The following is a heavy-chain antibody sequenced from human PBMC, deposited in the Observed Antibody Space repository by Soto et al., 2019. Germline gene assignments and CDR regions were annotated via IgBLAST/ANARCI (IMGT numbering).Heavy chain of an antibody. CDR1: GGSISSYY. CDR2: IYYSGST. V-gene: IGHV4-59*08. CDR3: ARRSIAVAGYYFDY. Sequence: SETLSLTCTVSGGSISSYYWSWIRQPPGKGLEWIGYIYYSGSTNYNPSLKSRVTISVDTSKNQFSLKLSSVTAADTAVYYCARRSIAVAGYYFDYWGQGTLVTVS. D-gene: IGHD6-19*01. J-gene: IGHJ4*02.